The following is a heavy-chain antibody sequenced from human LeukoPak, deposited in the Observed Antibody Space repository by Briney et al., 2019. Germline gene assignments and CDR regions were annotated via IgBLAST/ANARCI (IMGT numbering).Heavy chain of an antibody. Sequence: SETLSLTCTVSGGSISSYYWSWIRQPPGKGLEWIGYIYYSGSTNYNPSLKSRVTISVDTSKNQFSLKLSSVTAADTAVYYCAGTIVVVTANAFDIWGQGTMVTVSS. CDR1: GGSISSYY. CDR3: AGTIVVVTANAFDI. V-gene: IGHV4-59*01. D-gene: IGHD2-21*02. CDR2: IYYSGST. J-gene: IGHJ3*02.